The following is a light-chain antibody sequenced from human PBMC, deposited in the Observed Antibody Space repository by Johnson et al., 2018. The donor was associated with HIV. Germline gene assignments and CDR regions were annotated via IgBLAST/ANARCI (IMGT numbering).Light chain of an antibody. CDR1: SSNIGNNY. CDR2: ENT. J-gene: IGLJ1*01. V-gene: IGLV1-51*02. Sequence: QSMLTQPPSVSAAPGQKVTISCSGSSSNIGNNYVSWYQQVPGTAPKLLIYENTNRPSGIPDRFSGSKSGTSATLVITGLQTGDEADYYCGTWKSSLSAGGVFGTGTKVTVL. CDR3: GTWKSSLSAGGV.